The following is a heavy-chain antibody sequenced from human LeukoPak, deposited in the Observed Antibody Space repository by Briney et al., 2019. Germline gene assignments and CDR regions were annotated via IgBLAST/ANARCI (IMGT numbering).Heavy chain of an antibody. CDR3: ASTYYYDSSGYYYVGY. V-gene: IGHV4-59*01. CDR2: IYYSGST. CDR1: GGSISSYY. Sequence: KPSETLSLTCTVSGGSISSYYWSWIRQPPGKGLEWIGYIYYSGSTNYNPSLKSRVTISVDTSKNQFSLKLSSVTAADTAVYYCASTYYYDSSGYYYVGYWGQGTLVTVSS. J-gene: IGHJ4*02. D-gene: IGHD3-22*01.